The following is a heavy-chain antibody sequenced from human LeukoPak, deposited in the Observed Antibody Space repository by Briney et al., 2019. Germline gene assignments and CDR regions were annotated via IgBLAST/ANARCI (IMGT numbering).Heavy chain of an antibody. V-gene: IGHV3-9*01. J-gene: IGHJ6*02. Sequence: GGSLRLSCAASGFTFDDYAMHWVRQAPGKGLEWVSGISWNSGSIGYADPVKGRFTISRDNAKNSLYLQMNSLRAEDTALYYCAKDIMRSMSYYYYYGMDVWGQGTTVTVSS. CDR1: GFTFDDYA. D-gene: IGHD3-16*01. CDR2: ISWNSGSI. CDR3: AKDIMRSMSYYYYYGMDV.